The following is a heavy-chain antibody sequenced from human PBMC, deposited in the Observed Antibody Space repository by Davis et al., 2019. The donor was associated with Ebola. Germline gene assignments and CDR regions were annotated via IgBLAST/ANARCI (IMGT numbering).Heavy chain of an antibody. CDR2: IYYSGST. D-gene: IGHD2-15*01. CDR3: ARVDDGGVDY. Sequence: MPSETLSLTCTVSGGSISSYYWSWIRQPPGKGLEWIGYIYYSGSTNYNPSLKSRVTISVDTSKNQFSLKLSSVTAADTAVYYCARVDDGGVDYWGQGTLVTVSS. J-gene: IGHJ4*02. CDR1: GGSISSYY. V-gene: IGHV4-59*01.